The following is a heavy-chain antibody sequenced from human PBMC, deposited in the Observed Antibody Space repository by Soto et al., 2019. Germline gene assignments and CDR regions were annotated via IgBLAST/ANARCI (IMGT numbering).Heavy chain of an antibody. CDR3: ARHEYSGYYPRY. Sequence: SGGSLRLSCAASGFTVSSNYMSWVRQAPGKGLEWVSVIYSGGTTYYSDSVKGRFTISRDNSKNTLYLQMNSLRAEDTAVYYCARHEYSGYYPRYWGQGTLVTVSS. J-gene: IGHJ4*02. CDR1: GFTVSSNY. D-gene: IGHD5-12*01. CDR2: IYSGGTT. V-gene: IGHV3-66*04.